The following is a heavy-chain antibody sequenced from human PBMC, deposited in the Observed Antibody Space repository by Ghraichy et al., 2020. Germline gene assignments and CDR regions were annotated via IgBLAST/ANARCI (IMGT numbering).Heavy chain of an antibody. V-gene: IGHV3-48*02. CDR2: ISSSSSTI. CDR3: ARDYYDSSGYYYPAAFDI. Sequence: GGSLRLSCAASGFTFSSYSMNWVRQAPGKGLEWVSYISSSSSTIYYADSVKGRFTISRDNAKNSLYLQMNSLRDEDTAVYYCARDYYDSSGYYYPAAFDIWGPGTMVTVSS. CDR1: GFTFSSYS. J-gene: IGHJ3*02. D-gene: IGHD3-22*01.